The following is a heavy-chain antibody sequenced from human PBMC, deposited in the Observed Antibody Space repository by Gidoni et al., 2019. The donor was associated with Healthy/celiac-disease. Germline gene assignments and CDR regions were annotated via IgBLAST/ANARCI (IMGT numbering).Heavy chain of an antibody. CDR2: SYYSGST. CDR3: ARLYCTNGVCYQRSGMDV. D-gene: IGHD2-8*01. Sequence: QLQLQESGPGLVKPSETLSLTCTVPGGSISSSSYYWGWIRQPPGKGLEWIGSSYYSGSTYYNPSLKSRVTISVDTSKNQFSLKLSSVTAADTAVYYCARLYCTNGVCYQRSGMDVWGQGTTVTVSS. J-gene: IGHJ6*02. V-gene: IGHV4-39*01. CDR1: GGSISSSSYY.